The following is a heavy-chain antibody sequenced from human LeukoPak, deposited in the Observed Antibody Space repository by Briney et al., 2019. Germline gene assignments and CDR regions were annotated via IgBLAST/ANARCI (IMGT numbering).Heavy chain of an antibody. Sequence: PSESLSLTCAVYGVSLSDYYWSWIRQSPGKGLEWIGEINHIVSTKYNPSLKSRVTISVDTSKTQSSLKLSSMTAADTAVYHFARGSRRFDPWGKGTLVTVSS. CDR3: ARGSRRFDP. CDR2: INHIVST. J-gene: IGHJ5*02. V-gene: IGHV4-34*01. CDR1: GVSLSDYY.